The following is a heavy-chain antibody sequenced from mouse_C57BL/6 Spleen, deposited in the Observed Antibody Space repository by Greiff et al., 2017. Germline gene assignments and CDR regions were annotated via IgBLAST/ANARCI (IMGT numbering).Heavy chain of an antibody. J-gene: IGHJ3*01. Sequence: EVKVVESGEGLVKPGGSLKLSCAASGFTFSSYAMSWVRQTPEKRLEWVAYISSGSDYIYYADTVKGRFTISRDNARNTLYLQMSSLKSEDTAMYYCTSLTGTSFFFAYWGQGTLVTVSA. D-gene: IGHD4-1*01. CDR1: GFTFSSYA. CDR3: TSLTGTSFFFAY. CDR2: ISSGSDYI. V-gene: IGHV5-9-1*02.